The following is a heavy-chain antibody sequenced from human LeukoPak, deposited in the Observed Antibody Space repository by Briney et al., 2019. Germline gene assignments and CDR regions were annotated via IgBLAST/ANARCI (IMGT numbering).Heavy chain of an antibody. CDR2: IYYSGST. J-gene: IGHJ4*02. CDR3: ARDHSSSWYY. CDR1: GGSISSSSYY. Sequence: SETLSLTCTVSGGSISSSSYYWGWIRQPPGKGLEWIGSIYYSGSTYYNPSLKSRVTISVDTSKNQFSLKLSSVTAADTAVYYCARDHSSSWYYWGQGTLVTVSS. D-gene: IGHD6-13*01. V-gene: IGHV4-39*07.